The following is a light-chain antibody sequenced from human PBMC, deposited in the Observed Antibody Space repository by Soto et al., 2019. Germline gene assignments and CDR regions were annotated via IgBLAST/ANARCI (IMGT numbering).Light chain of an antibody. J-gene: IGKJ1*01. CDR3: QQYGRYRT. CDR2: KAT. V-gene: IGKV1-5*03. Sequence: DIQMTQSPSTLSASVGDRVTITCRASQSTSTWLAWYQHKPGKAPNLLIYKATSLESGVPSRCSGSGSGTEVTLTISSLQPDDVATYYCQQYGRYRTFGQGTKVEIK. CDR1: QSTSTW.